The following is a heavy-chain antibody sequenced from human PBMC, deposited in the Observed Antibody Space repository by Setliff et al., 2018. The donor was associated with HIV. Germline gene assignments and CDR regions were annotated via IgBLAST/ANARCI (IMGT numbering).Heavy chain of an antibody. CDR2: IRSKAYGGTT. CDR3: TRASSWHYYMDV. CDR1: GFTFGDYA. V-gene: IGHV3-49*04. Sequence: PGGSLRLSCTASGFTFGDYAMSWVRQAPGKGLEWVGFIRSKAYGGTTEYAASAKGRFTISRDDSKSIAHLQMNRLKIEDTGVYYCTRASSWHYYMDVWGKGTTVTVSS. D-gene: IGHD6-13*01. J-gene: IGHJ6*03.